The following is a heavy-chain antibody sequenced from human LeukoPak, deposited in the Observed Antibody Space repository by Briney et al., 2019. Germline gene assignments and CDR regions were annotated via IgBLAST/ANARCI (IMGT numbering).Heavy chain of an antibody. CDR1: GYSFTSYW. D-gene: IGHD3-22*01. CDR3: ARRKRGYYYYDSSEPDNWFDP. CDR2: IYPGDSDT. Sequence: GESLMISCKGSGYSFTSYWIGWVRQMPGKGLEWMGIIYPGDSDTRYSPSFQGQVTISADKSISTAYLQWSSLKASDTAMYYCARRKRGYYYYDSSEPDNWFDPWGQGTLVTVSS. V-gene: IGHV5-51*01. J-gene: IGHJ5*02.